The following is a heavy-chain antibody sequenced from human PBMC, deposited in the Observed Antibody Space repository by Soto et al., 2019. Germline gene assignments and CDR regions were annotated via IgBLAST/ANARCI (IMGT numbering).Heavy chain of an antibody. V-gene: IGHV3-23*01. J-gene: IGHJ6*02. Sequence: GGSLRLSCAASGFTFISYAMSWVRQAPGKGLEWVSAISGSGGSTYYADSVKGRFTISRDNSKNTLYLQMNSLRAEDTAVYYCAKDPRIAARPRYYYGMDVWGQGTTVTVSS. D-gene: IGHD6-6*01. CDR3: AKDPRIAARPRYYYGMDV. CDR2: ISGSGGST. CDR1: GFTFISYA.